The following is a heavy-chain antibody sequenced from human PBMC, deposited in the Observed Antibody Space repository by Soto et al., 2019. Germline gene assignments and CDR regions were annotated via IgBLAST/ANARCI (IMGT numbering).Heavy chain of an antibody. J-gene: IGHJ4*02. Sequence: SVKVSCKASGGTFSSYAISWVRQAPGQGLEWMGGIIPIFGTANYAQKFQGRVTITADKSTSTAYMELSSLRSEDTAVYYCARGGALRYFDPGPRDYFNYWGQGTLVTVSS. V-gene: IGHV1-69*06. D-gene: IGHD3-9*01. CDR1: GGTFSSYA. CDR2: IIPIFGTA. CDR3: ARGGALRYFDPGPRDYFNY.